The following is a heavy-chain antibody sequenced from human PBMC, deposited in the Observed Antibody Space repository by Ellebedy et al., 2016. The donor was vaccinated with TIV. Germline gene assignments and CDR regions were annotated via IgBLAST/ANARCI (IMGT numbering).Heavy chain of an antibody. CDR2: MYYSGST. Sequence: MPSETLSLTCTVSGGSTNIYYWGWIRQPTGKGLEWIGYMYYSGSTKYNPSLKSRVTISVDTSKNQISLRLSSVTAADTAVYYCARGDSSFDSWGKGILVTVSS. CDR1: GGSTNIYY. D-gene: IGHD2-21*02. CDR3: ARGDSSFDS. J-gene: IGHJ4*02. V-gene: IGHV4-59*01.